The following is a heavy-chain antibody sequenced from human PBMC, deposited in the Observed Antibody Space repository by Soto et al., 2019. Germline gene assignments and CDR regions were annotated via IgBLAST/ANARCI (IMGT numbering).Heavy chain of an antibody. CDR1: GFTVSSNY. J-gene: IGHJ6*02. D-gene: IGHD2-2*01. CDR2: IYSGGST. Sequence: EVQLVESGGGLIQPGGSLRLSCAASGFTVSSNYMSWVRQAPGKGLEWDSVIYSGGSTYYADSVKGRFTISRDNSKNTLYLQMNSLRAEDMAVDYSASSTSCYGDYYYYYGMDVWGPGTTVTVS. CDR3: ASSTSCYGDYYYYYGMDV. V-gene: IGHV3-53*01.